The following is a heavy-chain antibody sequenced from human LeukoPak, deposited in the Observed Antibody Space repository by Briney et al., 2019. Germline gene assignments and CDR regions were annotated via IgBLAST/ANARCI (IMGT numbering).Heavy chain of an antibody. CDR1: GYTLTELS. J-gene: IGHJ4*02. D-gene: IGHD3-22*01. CDR2: FDPEDGET. Sequence: ASVKVSCKVSGYTLTELSMHWVRQAPGKGLEWMGGFDPEDGETIYAQKFQGRVTMTEDTSTDTAYMELRSLRSDDTAVYYCARVSAYYYDSSGYYSGPGASDYWGQGTLVTVSS. CDR3: ARVSAYYYDSSGYYSGPGASDY. V-gene: IGHV1-24*01.